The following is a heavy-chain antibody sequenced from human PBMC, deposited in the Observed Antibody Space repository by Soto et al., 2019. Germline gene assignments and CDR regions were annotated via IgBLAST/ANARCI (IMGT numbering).Heavy chain of an antibody. CDR3: AHRGVSEGEYFFDF. CDR1: GFSFSTSGVA. CDR2: IYYDDDK. V-gene: IGHV2-5*02. Sequence: QITLKESGPTLVKPTQTLTLTCTFSGFSFSTSGVAVGWIRQPPGKALEWLALIYYDDDKRYSPSLSSRLSITTDTSKNRVVLTMTNVDPVDTATYYCAHRGVSEGEYFFDFWGQGILVTVSS. J-gene: IGHJ4*02. D-gene: IGHD3-16*01.